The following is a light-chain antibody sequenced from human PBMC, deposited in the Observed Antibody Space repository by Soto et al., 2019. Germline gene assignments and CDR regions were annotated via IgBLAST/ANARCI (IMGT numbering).Light chain of an antibody. V-gene: IGKV1-39*01. Sequence: EIQMTQSPSNVVGSVGDRVTLTRRASQSISSYLNWYQQKPGKDPKLLIYAASSLQSGVPSRFSGSGSGTGFTLTISSLQPDEFATYYCQQSYSTITVGKGTRLEIK. CDR1: QSISSY. CDR2: AAS. CDR3: QQSYSTIT. J-gene: IGKJ5*01.